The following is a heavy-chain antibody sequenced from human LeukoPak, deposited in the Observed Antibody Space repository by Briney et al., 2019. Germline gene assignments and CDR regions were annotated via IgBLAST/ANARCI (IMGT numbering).Heavy chain of an antibody. Sequence: GASVKVSCKASGGTFSSYAISWVRQAPGQGLEWMGGIIPTFGTANYAQKFQGRVTITADESTSTAYMELSSLRSEDTAVYYCATPMRREYQLLPPGYYYYYMDVWGKGTTVTVSS. D-gene: IGHD2-2*01. CDR2: IIPTFGTA. CDR3: ATPMRREYQLLPPGYYYYYMDV. CDR1: GGTFSSYA. J-gene: IGHJ6*03. V-gene: IGHV1-69*13.